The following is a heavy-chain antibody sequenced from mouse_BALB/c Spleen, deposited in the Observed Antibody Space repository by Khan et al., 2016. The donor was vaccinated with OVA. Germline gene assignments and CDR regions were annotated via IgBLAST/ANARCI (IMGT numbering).Heavy chain of an antibody. Sequence: QVQLQQSGPELKKPGETVKISCKASGHTFTNFGMNWVKQAPGKGLKWMGWINTYTGEPTYADDFNGRFAFSLDASASTAYLQINNLTNEDTATYYCARPPYCSYAMDNWGQGTSVTVSS. D-gene: IGHD2-10*01. J-gene: IGHJ4*01. CDR2: INTYTGEP. CDR1: GHTFTNFG. CDR3: ARPPYCSYAMDN. V-gene: IGHV9-3-1*01.